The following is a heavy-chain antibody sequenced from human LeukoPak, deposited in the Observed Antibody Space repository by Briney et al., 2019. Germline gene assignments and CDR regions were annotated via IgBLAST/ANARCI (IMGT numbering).Heavy chain of an antibody. J-gene: IGHJ6*04. CDR1: GFTFSSYC. Sequence: GGSLRLSCEASGFTFSSYCMSWARQAPGRGLEWVVNIKHDRSETYYVASVKGRFTISRDNAKNSLYLQMNSLRDEDTAVYYCARDQGTRIVVVPAYDYYYGMDVWGKGTTVTVSS. V-gene: IGHV3-7*03. CDR2: IKHDRSET. D-gene: IGHD2-2*01. CDR3: ARDQGTRIVVVPAYDYYYGMDV.